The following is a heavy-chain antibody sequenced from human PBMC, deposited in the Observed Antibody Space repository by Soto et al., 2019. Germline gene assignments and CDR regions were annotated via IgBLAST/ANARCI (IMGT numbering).Heavy chain of an antibody. J-gene: IGHJ5*02. D-gene: IGHD2-15*01. CDR1: GGSISSSNW. V-gene: IGHV4-4*02. CDR2: IYHSGST. CDR3: ARVPYVYAATNNWFDP. Sequence: LRRTLSLTCAVSGGSISSSNWWSWVRQPPGKGLEWIGEIYHSGSTNYNPSLKSRVTISVDKSKNQFSLKLSSVTAADTAVYYCARVPYVYAATNNWFDPWGQGTLVTVSS.